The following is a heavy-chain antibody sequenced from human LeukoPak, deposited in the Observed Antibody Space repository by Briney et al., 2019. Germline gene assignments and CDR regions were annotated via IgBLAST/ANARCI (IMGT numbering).Heavy chain of an antibody. CDR2: TSFDGSDK. V-gene: IGHV3-30*04. CDR1: GFSFSYHA. D-gene: IGHD4-11*01. J-gene: IGHJ4*02. Sequence: GGSLRLSCAASGFSFSYHAMHWVRQAPGKGLEWVAITSFDGSDKYYADSVKGRFTISRDNSKNTLYLQMNSLRAEDTAVYYCVRGKYSKQFFDYWGQGTLVTVSS. CDR3: VRGKYSKQFFDY.